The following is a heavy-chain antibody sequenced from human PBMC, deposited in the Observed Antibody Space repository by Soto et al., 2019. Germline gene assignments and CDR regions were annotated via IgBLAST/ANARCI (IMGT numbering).Heavy chain of an antibody. J-gene: IGHJ4*02. CDR2: ISWNSGSI. D-gene: IGHD6-13*01. CDR3: AKQITYSSSWYHPDLDY. CDR1: GFTFDDYA. V-gene: IGHV3-9*01. Sequence: GGSLRLSCAASGFTFDDYAMHWVRHAPGKGLEWVSGISWNSGSIGYADSVKGRFTISRDNAKNSLYLQMNSLRAEDTALYYCAKQITYSSSWYHPDLDYWGQGTLVTVSS.